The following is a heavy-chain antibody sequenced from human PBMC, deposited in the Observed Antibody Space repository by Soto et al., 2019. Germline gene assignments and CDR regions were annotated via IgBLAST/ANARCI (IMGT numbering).Heavy chain of an antibody. CDR3: AKARGYSYPFDY. CDR1: GFTFSSYA. CDR2: ISGSGGST. D-gene: IGHD5-18*01. Sequence: EVQLLESGGGLVQPGGSLRLSCAASGFTFSSYAMSWVRQAPGKGLEWVSAISGSGGSTYYADFVKGRFTISRDNSKHTLYLQMTSLRAEDTAVYYCAKARGYSYPFDYWGQGTLVTVSS. V-gene: IGHV3-23*01. J-gene: IGHJ4*02.